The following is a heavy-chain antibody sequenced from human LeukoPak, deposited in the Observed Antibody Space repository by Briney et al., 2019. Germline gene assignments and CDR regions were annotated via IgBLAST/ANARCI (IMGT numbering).Heavy chain of an antibody. D-gene: IGHD3-3*01. CDR2: IYDSGST. CDR1: GGSIRSSYYY. J-gene: IGHJ4*02. CDR3: ARDGSGFWSGYHARGFDY. Sequence: SETLSLTCTVSGGSIRSSYYYWGWIRQPPGKGLEWIGSIYDSGSTYYNPSLKSRVTISVDTSKNQFSLKLSSVTAADTAVYYCARDGSGFWSGYHARGFDYWGQGTLVTVSS. V-gene: IGHV4-39*07.